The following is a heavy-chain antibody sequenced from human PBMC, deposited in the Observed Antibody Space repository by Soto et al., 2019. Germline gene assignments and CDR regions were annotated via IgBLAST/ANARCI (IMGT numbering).Heavy chain of an antibody. CDR2: IYHSGST. V-gene: IGHV4-30-2*01. CDR3: ARGYYGSGSYYLPVFDY. D-gene: IGHD3-10*01. Sequence: QLQLQESGSGLVKPSQTLSLTCAVSGGSISSGGYSWSWIRQPPGKGLEWIGYIYHSGSTYYNPSLKSRVTISVDRSKNQFSLKLSSVTASDTAVYYCARGYYGSGSYYLPVFDYWGQRTLVTVSS. CDR1: GGSISSGGYS. J-gene: IGHJ4*02.